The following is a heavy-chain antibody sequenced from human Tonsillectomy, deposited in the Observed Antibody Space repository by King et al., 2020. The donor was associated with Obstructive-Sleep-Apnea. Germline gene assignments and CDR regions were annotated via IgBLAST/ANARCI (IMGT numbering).Heavy chain of an antibody. V-gene: IGHV3-30*04. D-gene: IGHD6-13*01. J-gene: IGHJ4*02. CDR3: ARDLAKRYYSSSWWY. CDR1: GFTFSSYA. Sequence: QLVQSGGGVVQPGRSLRLSCAASGFTFSSYAMHWVRQAPGKGLEWVAVISYDGINKYYADSVKCRFTISRDNSKNTLYLQMNSLRAEDTAVYYCARDLAKRYYSSSWWYWGQGTLVTVSS. CDR2: ISYDGINK.